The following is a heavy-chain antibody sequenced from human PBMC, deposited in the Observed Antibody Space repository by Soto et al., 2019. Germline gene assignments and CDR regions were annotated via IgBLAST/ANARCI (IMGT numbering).Heavy chain of an antibody. CDR3: AREGLVLVPTTVNSDYYYYAMDL. CDR1: GDTFSTYT. CDR2: IIPRSATS. V-gene: IGHV1-69*12. J-gene: IGHJ6*02. D-gene: IGHD2-2*01. Sequence: QVQLVQSGAEVKKPGSSVKVSCKASGDTFSTYTITWMRQAPGQGLEWMGGIIPRSATSNYAQKFQGRIXINAEESTNTAXIXLSXPRSEDTAVYYCAREGLVLVPTTVNSDYYYYAMDLWGQGTTVTVSS.